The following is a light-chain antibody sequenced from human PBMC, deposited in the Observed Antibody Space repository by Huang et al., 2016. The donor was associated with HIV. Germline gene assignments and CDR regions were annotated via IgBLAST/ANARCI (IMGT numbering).Light chain of an antibody. CDR1: QGIAND. CDR3: IQYYSDPHS. CDR2: STS. Sequence: AIQMTQSPSSLSASLGDRVTITCRASQGIANDLGWYQQRPGKPPKLVISSTSTLLSVVPSRFNSNRSGTDFSLTISSLQPEEVGTYFCIQYYSDPHSFGQETKLDIK. J-gene: IGKJ2*03. V-gene: IGKV1-6*01.